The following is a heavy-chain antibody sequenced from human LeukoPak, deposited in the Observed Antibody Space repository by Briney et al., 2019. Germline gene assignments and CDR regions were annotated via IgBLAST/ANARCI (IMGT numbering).Heavy chain of an antibody. Sequence: GGSLRLSCAASGFTVSFNYMSWVRQAPGKGLEWISVMYSGGYRRYADSVNGRFTFSRDTPKNTWYLQMNSLRGEDTAVYYCVRDIGVFDIWGQGTKVTVSS. CDR3: VRDIGVFDI. J-gene: IGHJ3*02. CDR1: GFTVSFNY. CDR2: MYSGGYR. V-gene: IGHV3-66*01. D-gene: IGHD2-8*01.